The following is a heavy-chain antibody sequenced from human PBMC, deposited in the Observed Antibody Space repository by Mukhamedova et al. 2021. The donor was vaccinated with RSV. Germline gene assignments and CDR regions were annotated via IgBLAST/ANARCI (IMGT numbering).Heavy chain of an antibody. CDR2: YDGSNK. D-gene: IGHD5-18*01. Sequence: YDGSNKYYADSVKGRFTISRDNSKNTLYLQMNSLRAEDTAVYYCARDHTAMDLGYFDYWGQGTLGTVSS. CDR3: ARDHTAMDLGYFDY. V-gene: IGHV3-30*07. J-gene: IGHJ4*02.